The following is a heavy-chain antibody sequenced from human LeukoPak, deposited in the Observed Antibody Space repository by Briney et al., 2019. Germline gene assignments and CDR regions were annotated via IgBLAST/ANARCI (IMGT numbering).Heavy chain of an antibody. V-gene: IGHV4-39*01. CDR3: ARRGYGASRRYFDY. J-gene: IGHJ4*02. CDR1: GVSISSSLYY. CDR2: IYYSGSP. Sequence: SETLSLTCTVSGVSISSSLYYWGWIRQPPGKGLEWIGIIYYSGSPFYDPSLKSRVTISVDTSKNQFSLKLNSVTAADTAVYYCARRGYGASRRYFDYWGQGTLVTVSS. D-gene: IGHD2-15*01.